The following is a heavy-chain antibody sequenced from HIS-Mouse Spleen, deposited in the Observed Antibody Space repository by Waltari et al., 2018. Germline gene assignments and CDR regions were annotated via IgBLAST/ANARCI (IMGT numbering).Heavy chain of an antibody. CDR3: ARGHDYSNYFDY. CDR2: MNPNSSTT. J-gene: IGHJ4*02. V-gene: IGHV1-8*01. D-gene: IGHD4-4*01. CDR1: GYTFTSSD. Sequence: QVQLVQSGAEVKKPGASVKVSCKASGYTFTSSDINWVRQATGQGLEWMGRMNPNSSTTGDAQKFQGRVTMTRNTSISTAYMELSSLRSEDTAVYYCARGHDYSNYFDYWGQGTLVTVSS.